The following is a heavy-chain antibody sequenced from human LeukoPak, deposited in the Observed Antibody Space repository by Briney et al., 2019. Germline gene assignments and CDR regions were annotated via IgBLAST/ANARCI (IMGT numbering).Heavy chain of an antibody. CDR3: ATSGGTSGPELDY. Sequence: SVTVSCKASGYTFTGYYMHWVRQAPGQGLEWMGWINPKSGGTNYAQKFQGRVTMTRDTSISTAYMEVSRMTSDDTAVYYCATSGGTSGPELDYWGQGTLVTVSS. CDR1: GYTFTGYY. CDR2: INPKSGGT. D-gene: IGHD3-3*01. V-gene: IGHV1-2*02. J-gene: IGHJ4*02.